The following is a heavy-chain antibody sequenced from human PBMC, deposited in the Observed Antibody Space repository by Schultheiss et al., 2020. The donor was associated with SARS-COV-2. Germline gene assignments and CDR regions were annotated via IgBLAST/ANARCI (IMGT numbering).Heavy chain of an antibody. D-gene: IGHD3-3*01. CDR3: ARQNLYYDFWSGYYLPYYFDY. CDR2: IYYSGST. V-gene: IGHV4-39*01. J-gene: IGHJ4*02. Sequence: SETLSLTCTVSGGSISSSNWWSWVRQPPGKGLEWIGSIYYSGSTYYNPSLKSRVTISVDTSKNQFSLKLSSVTAADTAVYYCARQNLYYDFWSGYYLPYYFDYWGQGTLVTVSS. CDR1: GGSISSSNW.